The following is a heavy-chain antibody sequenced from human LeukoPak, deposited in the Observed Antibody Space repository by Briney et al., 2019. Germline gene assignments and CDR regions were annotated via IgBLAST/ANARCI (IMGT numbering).Heavy chain of an antibody. D-gene: IGHD1-26*01. CDR2: ISSSSTI. V-gene: IGHV3-48*01. J-gene: IGHJ4*02. CDR1: GFTFSNYN. Sequence: GGSLRLSCAASGFTFSNYNMNWVRQAPGKGLEWVSYISSSSTIYYADSVKGRFTISRDNAKNSLYLQMNSLRAEDTAVYYCARDPRVGATTPDYWGQGTLVTVSS. CDR3: ARDPRVGATTPDY.